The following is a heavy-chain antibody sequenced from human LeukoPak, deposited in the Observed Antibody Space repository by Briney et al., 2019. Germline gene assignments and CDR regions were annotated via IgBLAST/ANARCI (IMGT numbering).Heavy chain of an antibody. Sequence: GESLKISCEGSGYSFTSYWIGWVRQMPGRGLEWMGIIYPGDSDTTYSPSFQGQVTISVDKSISTAYLQWSSLKASDTAMYFCAIQGSGSNDAFNIWGQGTMVTVSS. J-gene: IGHJ3*02. D-gene: IGHD1-26*01. CDR3: AIQGSGSNDAFNI. V-gene: IGHV5-51*01. CDR1: GYSFTSYW. CDR2: IYPGDSDT.